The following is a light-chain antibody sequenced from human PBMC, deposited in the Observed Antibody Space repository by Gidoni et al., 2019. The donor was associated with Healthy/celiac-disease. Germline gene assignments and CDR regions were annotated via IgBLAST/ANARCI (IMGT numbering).Light chain of an antibody. CDR3: AAWDDSLNGPGV. CDR1: SSNIGSNT. CDR2: SNN. V-gene: IGLV1-44*01. J-gene: IGLJ3*02. Sequence: QSVLTQPPYESGTPGLRVTITCSGSSSNIGSNTVNWYQQLPGAAPNLLIYSNNQRPSGVPDRFSGSKSGTSASLAISGLQSEDEADYYCAAWDDSLNGPGVFGGGTKLTVL.